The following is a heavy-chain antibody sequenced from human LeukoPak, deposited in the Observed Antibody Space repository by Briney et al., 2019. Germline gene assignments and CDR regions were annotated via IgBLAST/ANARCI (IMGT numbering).Heavy chain of an antibody. CDR3: ARGERGYSYDLGDNRFDP. V-gene: IGHV4-59*01. CDR1: GGSISSYY. CDR2: IYYSGST. D-gene: IGHD5-18*01. Sequence: PSETLSLSCTVSGGSISSYYWSWIRQPPGKGLEWIGYIYYSGSTNYNPSLKSRVTISVDTSKNQFSLKLSSVTAADTAVYYCARGERGYSYDLGDNRFDPWGQGTLVTVSS. J-gene: IGHJ5*02.